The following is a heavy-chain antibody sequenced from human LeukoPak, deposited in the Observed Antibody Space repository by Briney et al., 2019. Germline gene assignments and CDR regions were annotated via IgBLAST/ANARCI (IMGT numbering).Heavy chain of an antibody. CDR2: INSDGSST. Sequence: PGGSLRLSCAASGFTFSSYWMHWVRQAPGKGLVWVSRINSDGSSTSYADSVKGRFTISRDNAKNSLYLQMNSLRAEDTAVYYCARDVGDKNSITIFGVVITGWFDPWGQGTLVTVSS. CDR1: GFTFSSYW. CDR3: ARDVGDKNSITIFGVVITGWFDP. V-gene: IGHV3-74*01. D-gene: IGHD3-3*01. J-gene: IGHJ5*02.